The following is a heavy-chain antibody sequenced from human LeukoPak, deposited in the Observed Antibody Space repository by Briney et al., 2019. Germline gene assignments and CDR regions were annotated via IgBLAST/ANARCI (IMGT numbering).Heavy chain of an antibody. CDR1: GGSISSYY. Sequence: SETLSLTCTVSGGSISSYYWSWIRQPPGKGLEWIGEINHSGSTNYNPSLKSRVTISVDTSKNQFSLKLSSVTAADTAVYYCARIGRRGWYVSYYYYYGMDVWGQGTTVTVSS. D-gene: IGHD6-19*01. CDR3: ARIGRRGWYVSYYYYYGMDV. J-gene: IGHJ6*02. V-gene: IGHV4-34*01. CDR2: INHSGST.